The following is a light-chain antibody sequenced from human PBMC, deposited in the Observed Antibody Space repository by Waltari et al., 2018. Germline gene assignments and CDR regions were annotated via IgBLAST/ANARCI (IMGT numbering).Light chain of an antibody. J-gene: IGLJ3*02. Sequence: WEQRRRCRAAVRGIEKDSGRPWGIPGRFSGCSAGTTVTLTSSGVQAEDEADYYCQSADSSGSWVFGGGTKLTVL. V-gene: IGLV3-25*03. CDR2: KDS. CDR3: QSADSSGSWV.